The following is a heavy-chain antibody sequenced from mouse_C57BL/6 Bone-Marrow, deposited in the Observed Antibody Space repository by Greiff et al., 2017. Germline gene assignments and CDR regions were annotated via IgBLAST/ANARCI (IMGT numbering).Heavy chain of an antibody. J-gene: IGHJ3*01. CDR1: GYTFTSYW. CDR3: ARGSSPLAD. V-gene: IGHV1-52*01. D-gene: IGHD1-1*01. Sequence: QVQLQQPGAELVRPGSSVKLSCKASGYTFTSYWMHWVKQRPIQGLEWIGNIDPSDSETHYNQKFKDKATLAVDKSSSTAYMQLSSLTSEDSAVYYCARGSSPLADWGKGTLVTVSA. CDR2: IDPSDSET.